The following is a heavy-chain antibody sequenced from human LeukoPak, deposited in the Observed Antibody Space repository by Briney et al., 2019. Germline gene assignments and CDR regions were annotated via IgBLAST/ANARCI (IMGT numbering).Heavy chain of an antibody. D-gene: IGHD3-10*01. Sequence: SETLPLTCTVSGGSISSYYWSWIRQPPGKGLEWIGYIYYSGSTNYNPSLKSRVTISVDTSKNQFSLKLSSVTAADTAVYYCARDAEPYYYGSGTYYWGQGTLVTVSS. J-gene: IGHJ4*02. CDR1: GGSISSYY. V-gene: IGHV4-59*01. CDR2: IYYSGST. CDR3: ARDAEPYYYGSGTYY.